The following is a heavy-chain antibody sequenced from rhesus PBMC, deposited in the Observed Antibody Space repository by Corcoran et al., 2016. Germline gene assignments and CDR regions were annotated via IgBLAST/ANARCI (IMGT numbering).Heavy chain of an antibody. Sequence: QVQLQESGPGLVKPSETLSLTCAVSGGSVSSNDWWSWIRQPPGKGLEWIGRISGSRGSTDYNPSLTSRVSISTDTSRNQFSLKVTSMTAADTAVYYCARGGFGNYGLNSWGQGVLVTVSS. CDR2: ISGSRGST. J-gene: IGHJ6*01. CDR3: ARGGFGNYGLNS. D-gene: IGHD3-34*01. CDR1: GGSVSSND. V-gene: IGHV4-92*01.